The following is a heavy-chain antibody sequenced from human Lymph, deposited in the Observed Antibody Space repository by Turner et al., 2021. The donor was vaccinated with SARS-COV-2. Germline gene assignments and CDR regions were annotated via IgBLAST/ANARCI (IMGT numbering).Heavy chain of an antibody. D-gene: IGHD1-26*01. V-gene: IGHV1-69*04. CDR1: GGPFSSYA. Sequence: QVQLVQSGAEVNKPGSSVTVSCMASGGPFSSYAINWVRQAPGQGLEWMGRIIPILGIANYAQKFQGRVTITADKSTSTAYMELSSLRSEDTAVYYCARGRLDSFGGGYYSWFDPWGQGTLVTVSS. CDR2: IIPILGIA. J-gene: IGHJ5*02. CDR3: ARGRLDSFGGGYYSWFDP.